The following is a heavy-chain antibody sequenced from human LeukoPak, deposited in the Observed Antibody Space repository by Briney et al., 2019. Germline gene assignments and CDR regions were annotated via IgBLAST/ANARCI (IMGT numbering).Heavy chain of an antibody. V-gene: IGHV1-18*01. CDR2: ISAYNGNT. J-gene: IGHJ4*02. D-gene: IGHD3-22*01. CDR3: ARAIPNTWNYYDSSGYPFDY. CDR1: GYTFTSYG. Sequence: ASVKVSCKASGYTFTSYGISWVRQAPGQGLEWMGWISAYNGNTNYAQKLQGRVTMTTDTSTSTAYMELRSLKSDDTAVYYCARAIPNTWNYYDSSGYPFDYWGQGTLVTVSS.